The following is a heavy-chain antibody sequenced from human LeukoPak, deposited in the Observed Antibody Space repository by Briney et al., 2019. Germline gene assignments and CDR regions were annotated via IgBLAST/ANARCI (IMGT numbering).Heavy chain of an antibody. J-gene: IGHJ6*02. CDR2: IYPGDSDT. D-gene: IGHD3-22*01. V-gene: IGHV5-51*01. Sequence: GESLKISCKGSGYSFTSYWIGWVRQMPGKGLEWMGIIYPGDSDTRCSPSFQGQVTISADKSISTAYLQWSSLKASDTAMYYCARSVYYDSSGQNGMDVWGQGTTVTVSS. CDR1: GYSFTSYW. CDR3: ARSVYYDSSGQNGMDV.